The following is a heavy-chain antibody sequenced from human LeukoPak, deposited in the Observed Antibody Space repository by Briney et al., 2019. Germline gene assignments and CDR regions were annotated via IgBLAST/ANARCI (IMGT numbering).Heavy chain of an antibody. Sequence: SETLSLTCTVSGGSISSYYWSWIRQPPGEGLEWIGYIYYSGSTNYNPSLKSRVTISVDTSKNQFSLKLSSVTAADTAVYYCAGAPVYDSSGLDAFDIWGQGTMVTVSS. J-gene: IGHJ3*02. CDR3: AGAPVYDSSGLDAFDI. V-gene: IGHV4-59*01. CDR1: GGSISSYY. CDR2: IYYSGST. D-gene: IGHD3-22*01.